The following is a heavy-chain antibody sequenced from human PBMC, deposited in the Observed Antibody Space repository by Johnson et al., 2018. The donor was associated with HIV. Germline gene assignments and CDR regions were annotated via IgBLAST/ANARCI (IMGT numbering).Heavy chain of an antibody. V-gene: IGHV3-7*01. J-gene: IGHJ3*02. CDR2: IKRDRSEK. D-gene: IGHD6-6*01. CDR3: ARDLRPAFDI. CDR1: GFTFGSYW. Sequence: VQLVESGGGLVQPGGSLRLSCAASGFTFGSYWMSWVRQAPGKGLEWVANIKRDRSEKYYVDSVKGRFTISRDNAKNSLYLQMNSLRTEDTAVYYCARDLRPAFDIWGQGTMVTVSS.